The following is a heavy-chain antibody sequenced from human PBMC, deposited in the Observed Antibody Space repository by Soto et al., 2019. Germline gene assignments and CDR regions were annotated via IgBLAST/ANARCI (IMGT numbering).Heavy chain of an antibody. CDR2: ISGSGGST. J-gene: IGHJ6*02. V-gene: IGHV3-23*01. CDR3: AKHGLSENPRYYYYGIDV. CDR1: GFTFSSYA. Sequence: EVQLLESGGGLVQPGGTLRRSCAASGFTFSSYAMSWVRQAPGKGLEWVSAISGSGGSTYYADSVKGRFTISRDNSKNTLYLQMNSLRAEDTAVYYCAKHGLSENPRYYYYGIDVWGQGTTVTVSS.